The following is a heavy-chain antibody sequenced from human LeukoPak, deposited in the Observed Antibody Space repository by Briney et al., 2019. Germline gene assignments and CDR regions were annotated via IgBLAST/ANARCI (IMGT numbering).Heavy chain of an antibody. D-gene: IGHD3-10*01. Sequence: ASVKVSCKASGYTFTGYYMHWVRQAPGQGLEWMGWINPNSGGTNYAQKFQGRVTMTRDTSISTAYMELSSLRSEDTAVYYCARTYYGSGSSGWFDPWGQGTLVTVSS. V-gene: IGHV1-2*02. CDR3: ARTYYGSGSSGWFDP. CDR1: GYTFTGYY. CDR2: INPNSGGT. J-gene: IGHJ5*02.